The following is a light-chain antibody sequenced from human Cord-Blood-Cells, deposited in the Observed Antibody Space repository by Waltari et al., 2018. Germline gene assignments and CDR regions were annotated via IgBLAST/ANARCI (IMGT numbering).Light chain of an antibody. CDR3: SSYTSSSTL. Sequence: QSALTQPASVSGSPGPSITISCTRTSSDAGGYNYVSWYQQHPGKAPTLMSYEVSNRPSGVSNRFSGSKSGNTASLTISGLQAEDEADYYCSSYTSSSTLFGGGTKLTVL. J-gene: IGLJ2*01. CDR2: EVS. CDR1: SSDAGGYNY. V-gene: IGLV2-14*01.